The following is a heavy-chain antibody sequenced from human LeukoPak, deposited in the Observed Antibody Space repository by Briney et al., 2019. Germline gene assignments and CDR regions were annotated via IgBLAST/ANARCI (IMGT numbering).Heavy chain of an antibody. Sequence: GRSLRLSCAASGFTFSSYGMHWVRQAPGKGLEWVAVIWYDGSNKYYADSVKGRFTISRDNSKNTLYLQMNSLRAEDTAVYYCARHGERADYFDYWGQGTLVTVSS. D-gene: IGHD7-27*01. V-gene: IGHV3-33*01. J-gene: IGHJ4*02. CDR1: GFTFSSYG. CDR2: IWYDGSNK. CDR3: ARHGERADYFDY.